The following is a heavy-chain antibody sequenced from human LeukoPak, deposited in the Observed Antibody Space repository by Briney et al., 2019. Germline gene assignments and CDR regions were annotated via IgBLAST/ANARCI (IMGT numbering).Heavy chain of an antibody. CDR3: ARRPLYYYYYYMDV. J-gene: IGHJ6*03. V-gene: IGHV4-38-2*02. CDR2: IYHSGST. CDR1: GYSISSGYY. Sequence: PSETLSLTCTVSGYSISSGYYWGWIRQPPGKGLEWIGSIYHSGSTYYNPSLKSRVTISVDTSKNQFSLKLSSVTAADTAVYYCARRPLYYYYYYMDVWGKGTTVTVSS.